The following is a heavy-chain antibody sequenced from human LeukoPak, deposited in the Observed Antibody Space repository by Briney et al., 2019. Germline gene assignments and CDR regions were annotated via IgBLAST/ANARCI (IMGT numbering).Heavy chain of an antibody. J-gene: IGHJ6*01. D-gene: IGHD6-19*01. Sequence: GRSVRLYCTASGFTFSSYRKHWVRQAPGKGLEWVAVIWFDGSNKYYADSVKGRLTISRDNSKSTLYLQMNSLRAEDTAVYYCAKAVAVTVHYYFGMDVWGQGTTVTVSS. CDR3: AKAVAVTVHYYFGMDV. CDR1: GFTFSSYR. V-gene: IGHV3-33*06. CDR2: IWFDGSNK.